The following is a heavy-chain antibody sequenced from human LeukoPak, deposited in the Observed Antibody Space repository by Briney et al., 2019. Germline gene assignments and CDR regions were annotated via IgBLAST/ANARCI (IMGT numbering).Heavy chain of an antibody. J-gene: IGHJ4*02. CDR3: ARSGCCSSTGCRNHYYFGY. D-gene: IGHD2-2*01. CDR1: GYTFTSYA. V-gene: IGHV1-3*01. CDR2: INAGNGNT. Sequence: GASVKVSCKASGYTFTSYAMHWVRQAPGQRLEWMGWINAGNGNTKYSQKFQGRVTITRDTSASTAYMELSSLRSEDTAVYYCARSGCCSSTGCRNHYYFGYWGQGTLVTVSS.